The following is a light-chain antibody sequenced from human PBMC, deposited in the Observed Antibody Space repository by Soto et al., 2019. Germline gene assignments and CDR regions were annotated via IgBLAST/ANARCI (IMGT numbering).Light chain of an antibody. J-gene: IGKJ1*01. Sequence: EIVMTQSPATLSVSPGERATLSCRASESVSNNLAWYQQKPGQAPRLLIYGASIRAAGIPARFSGSGSGTEFTLTISSLQSGDFAVYYCQHYNNWPPWTFGQGTKVDIK. CDR2: GAS. CDR3: QHYNNWPPWT. V-gene: IGKV3D-15*01. CDR1: ESVSNN.